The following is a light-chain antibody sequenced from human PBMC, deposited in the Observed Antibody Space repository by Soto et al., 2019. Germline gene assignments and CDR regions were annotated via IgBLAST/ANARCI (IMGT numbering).Light chain of an antibody. V-gene: IGKV3-20*01. CDR2: GAS. J-gene: IGKJ4*01. Sequence: EIVLTQSPGTLSLSPGERATLSCRASQSVSSSYLAWYQQKPGQAPRLLIYGASRRATGIPDRFRGSGYGTDSTLTSSRLEPEDFAVSYCQQYGSSRRVTFGGGTKVEIK. CDR1: QSVSSSY. CDR3: QQYGSSRRVT.